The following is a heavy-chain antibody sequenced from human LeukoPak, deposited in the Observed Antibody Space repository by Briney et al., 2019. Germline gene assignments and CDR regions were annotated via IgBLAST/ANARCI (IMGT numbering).Heavy chain of an antibody. CDR2: IYYSGST. CDR1: GGSISSYY. V-gene: IGHV4-59*01. J-gene: IGHJ5*02. D-gene: IGHD1-26*01. CDR3: ARADSGSYLVRFDP. Sequence: PSETLSLTCTVSGGSISSYYWSWIRQPPGKGLEWIGYIYYSGSTNYNPSLKSRVAISVDTSKNQFSLKVSSVTAADTAVYYCARADSGSYLVRFDPWGQGILVTVSS.